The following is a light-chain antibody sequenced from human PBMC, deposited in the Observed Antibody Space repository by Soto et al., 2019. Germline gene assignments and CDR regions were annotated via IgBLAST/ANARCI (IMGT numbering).Light chain of an antibody. J-gene: IGLJ3*02. V-gene: IGLV2-14*01. CDR1: SSDIGGYNF. CDR3: TSYTSNNSWV. Sequence: QSALTQPASVSGSPGQSITISCTGTSSDIGGYNFVSWYQHHPGKAPKLMIYEVSDRPSGVSDRFSGSKSGNTASLTISGLQAEDEADYYCTSYTSNNSWVFGGGTKLTVL. CDR2: EVS.